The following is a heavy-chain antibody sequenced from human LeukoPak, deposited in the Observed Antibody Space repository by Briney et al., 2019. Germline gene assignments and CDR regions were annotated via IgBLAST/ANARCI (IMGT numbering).Heavy chain of an antibody. CDR3: AKDPPLFDSSGYYFDY. D-gene: IGHD3-22*01. CDR2: ISGSGGST. J-gene: IGHJ4*02. Sequence: PGGSLRLSCAASGFTFNRYWMHWVRHGPGKGLEWVSAISGSGGSTYYADSVKGRFTISRDNSKNTLYLQMNSLRAEDTAVYYCAKDPPLFDSSGYYFDYWGQGTLVTVSS. CDR1: GFTFNRYW. V-gene: IGHV3-23*01.